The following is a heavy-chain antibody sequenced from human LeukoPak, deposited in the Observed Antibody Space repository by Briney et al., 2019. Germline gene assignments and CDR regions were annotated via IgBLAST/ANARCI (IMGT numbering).Heavy chain of an antibody. CDR1: GVSLRGYY. J-gene: IGHJ6*03. D-gene: IGHD4-11*01. Sequence: SETLSLTCAVYGVSLRGYYWSWIRQSPEKGLDGLGEVNHEGDSIYSPSLKSRLTLSVDMSKNQFSLNLRSVTAADTAVYFCARGSNYVSNYYFDVWGKGTTVIVSS. V-gene: IGHV4-34*01. CDR3: ARGSNYVSNYYFDV. CDR2: VNHEGDS.